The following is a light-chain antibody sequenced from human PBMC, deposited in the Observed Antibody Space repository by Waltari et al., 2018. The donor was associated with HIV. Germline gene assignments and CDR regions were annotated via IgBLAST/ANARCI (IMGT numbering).Light chain of an antibody. J-gene: IGKJ4*01. CDR3: QQYDNLPLT. V-gene: IGKV1-33*01. CDR1: QDISNY. Sequence: DIQMTHSPSSLSASVGDRVTITCQASQDISNYLNWYQQKPGKAPKLLLYDASNLETGVPSRFSGSGSGTDFTFTISSLQPEDIATYYCQQYDNLPLTFGGGTKVEIK. CDR2: DAS.